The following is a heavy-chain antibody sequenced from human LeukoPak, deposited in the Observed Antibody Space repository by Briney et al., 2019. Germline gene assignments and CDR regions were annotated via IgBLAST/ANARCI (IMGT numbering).Heavy chain of an antibody. Sequence: ASVKVSCKASGYTFTSYGISWVRQAPGQGLEWMGWISAYNGNTNYAQKLQGRVTMTTDTSTSTVYMELRSLRSGDTAVYYCARESRDTADAFDIWGQGTMVTVSS. CDR3: ARESRDTADAFDI. CDR1: GYTFTSYG. CDR2: ISAYNGNT. V-gene: IGHV1-18*04. D-gene: IGHD4-17*01. J-gene: IGHJ3*02.